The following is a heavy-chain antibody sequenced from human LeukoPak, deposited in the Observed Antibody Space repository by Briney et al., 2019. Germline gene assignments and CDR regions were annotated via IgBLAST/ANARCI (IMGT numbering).Heavy chain of an antibody. CDR3: ARHIAESGTPDY. D-gene: IGHD6-13*01. Sequence: GGSLRLSCAASGFTFSSYSMHWVRQAPGKGLEWVAILSYDEINKYYADSVKGRFTISRDNSKNTLYLQMNSLRPEDTAVYYCARHIAESGTPDYWGQGTLVTASS. CDR2: LSYDEINK. V-gene: IGHV3-30-3*01. J-gene: IGHJ4*02. CDR1: GFTFSSYS.